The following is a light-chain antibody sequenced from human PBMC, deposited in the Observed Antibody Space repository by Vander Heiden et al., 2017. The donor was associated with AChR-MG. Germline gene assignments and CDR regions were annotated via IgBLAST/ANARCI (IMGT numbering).Light chain of an antibody. Sequence: EIVMTQSPATLSVSPRERATLSCRASQSVSSNLAWYQQKPGQAPRLLIYGASTRATGIPARFSGSGYGTEFTLTISSLQSEDFAVYYCQQDNNWPPGTFGQGTKVEIK. J-gene: IGKJ1*01. CDR2: GAS. CDR3: QQDNNWPPGT. CDR1: QSVSSN. V-gene: IGKV3-15*01.